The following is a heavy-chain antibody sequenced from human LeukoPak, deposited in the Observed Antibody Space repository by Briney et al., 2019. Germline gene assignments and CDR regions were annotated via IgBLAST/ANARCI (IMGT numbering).Heavy chain of an antibody. V-gene: IGHV3-53*01. Sequence: GGSLRLSCAASGFTVSSNYMSWVRQAPGKGLEWVSVIYGDGRIHYADSVKGRFTISRDDSRNTLCLQMNSLRAEDTAVYYCARESGYSYGLAGFFDYWGQGTLVTVSS. CDR1: GFTVSSNY. CDR3: ARESGYSYGLAGFFDY. CDR2: IYGDGRI. J-gene: IGHJ4*02. D-gene: IGHD5-18*01.